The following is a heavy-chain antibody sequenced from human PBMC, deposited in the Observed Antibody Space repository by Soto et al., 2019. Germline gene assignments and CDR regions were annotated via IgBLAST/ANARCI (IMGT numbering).Heavy chain of an antibody. CDR2: ISGSGSSP. CDR3: AKEGTSGLYYFDY. D-gene: IGHD6-19*01. CDR1: GFTFSNYA. Sequence: PGGSLRLSCAASGFTFSNYAMNWVRQAPGKGLEWVPTISGSGSSPYYADSVKGRFTISRDNSKNTLYLQMDSLRAGDSAIYYCAKEGTSGLYYFDYWGQGTLVTVSS. V-gene: IGHV3-23*01. J-gene: IGHJ4*02.